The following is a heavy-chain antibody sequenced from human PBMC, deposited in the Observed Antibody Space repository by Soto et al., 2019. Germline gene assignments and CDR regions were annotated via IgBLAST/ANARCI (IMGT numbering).Heavy chain of an antibody. J-gene: IGHJ6*02. CDR2: INHSGST. D-gene: IGHD3-3*01. CDR3: ARSLRFLEWQYGMDV. CDR1: GGSFSGYY. Sequence: PSETLSLTCAVYGGSFSGYYWSWIRQPPGKGLEWIGEINHSGSTNYNPSLKSRVTILVDTSKNQFSLKLSSVTAADTAVYYCARSLRFLEWQYGMDVWGQGTTVTVSS. V-gene: IGHV4-34*01.